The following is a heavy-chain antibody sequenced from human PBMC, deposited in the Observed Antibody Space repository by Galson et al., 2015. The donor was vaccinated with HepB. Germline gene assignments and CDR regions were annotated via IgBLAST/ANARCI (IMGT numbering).Heavy chain of an antibody. CDR1: GYSFTSYW. J-gene: IGHJ6*02. Sequence: QSGAEVKKPGESLRISCKGSGYSFTSYWISWVRQMPGKGLEWMGRIDPSDSYTNYSPSFQGHVTISADKSISTAYLQWSSLKASDTAMYYCASIVGATTDYYYGMDVWGQGTTVTVSS. CDR2: IDPSDSYT. CDR3: ASIVGATTDYYYGMDV. V-gene: IGHV5-10-1*01. D-gene: IGHD1-26*01.